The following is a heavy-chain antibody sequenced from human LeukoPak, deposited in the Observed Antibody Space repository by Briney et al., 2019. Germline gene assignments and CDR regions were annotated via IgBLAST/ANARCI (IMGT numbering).Heavy chain of an antibody. D-gene: IGHD6-13*01. CDR2: IYKNAIT. J-gene: IGHJ6*03. CDR1: GFTVSSNY. CDR3: ARGATAGRFSLRPTGAYYMDV. Sequence: GGSLRLSCAASGFTVSSNYMTWVRQAPGKGLEWVSVIYKNAITYYADTVKGRFTISRDNSKNTLYLQMNSLRADDTAVYYCARGATAGRFSLRPTGAYYMDVWGKGTTVTVSS. V-gene: IGHV3-53*01.